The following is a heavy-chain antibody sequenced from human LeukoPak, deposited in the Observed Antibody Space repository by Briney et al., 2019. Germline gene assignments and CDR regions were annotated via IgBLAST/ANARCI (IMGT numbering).Heavy chain of an antibody. CDR2: IWYDGSNK. CDR1: GFTFSSYA. D-gene: IGHD5-24*01. CDR3: ARDLDGYNPHFDY. J-gene: IGHJ4*02. V-gene: IGHV3-33*08. Sequence: GGSLRLSCAASGFTFSSYAMSWVRQAPGKGLEWVAVIWYDGSNKYYADSVKGRFTISRDNSKNTLYLQMNSLRAEDTAVYYCARDLDGYNPHFDYWGQGTLVTVSS.